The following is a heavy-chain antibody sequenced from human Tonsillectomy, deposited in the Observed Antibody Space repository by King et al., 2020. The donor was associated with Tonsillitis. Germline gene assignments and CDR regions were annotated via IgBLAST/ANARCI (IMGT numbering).Heavy chain of an antibody. D-gene: IGHD2-15*01. CDR1: GFTFSNAW. CDR2: IKSKTDGGTT. Sequence: VQLVESGGGLVKPGGSLRLSCAASGFTFSNAWMSWVRQAPGKGLEWVGRIKSKTDGGTTDYAAPVKGRLTISRDDSKNTLYLQMNSLKTEDTAVYYCTTDLDIVVVVAATPGGWFDPWGKGTLVTVSS. CDR3: TTDLDIVVVVAATPGGWFDP. J-gene: IGHJ5*02. V-gene: IGHV3-15*01.